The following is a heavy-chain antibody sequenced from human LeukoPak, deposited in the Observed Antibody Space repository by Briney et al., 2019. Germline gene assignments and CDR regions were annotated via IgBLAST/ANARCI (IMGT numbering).Heavy chain of an antibody. CDR2: ISGSGGST. V-gene: IGHV3-23*01. D-gene: IGHD6-13*01. Sequence: PGGSLRLSCAASGFTFSSYAMSWVRQAPGKGLEWVSSISGSGGSTYYADSVKGRFTISRDNSKNTLYLQMNSLRAEDTAVYYCATTIDSSWYYFDYWGQGTLVTVSS. CDR1: GFTFSSYA. J-gene: IGHJ4*02. CDR3: ATTIDSSWYYFDY.